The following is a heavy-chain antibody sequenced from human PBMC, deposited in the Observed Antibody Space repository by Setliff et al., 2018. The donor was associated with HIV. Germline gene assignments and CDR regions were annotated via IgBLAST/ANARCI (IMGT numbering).Heavy chain of an antibody. CDR1: GFTFGSYW. J-gene: IGHJ4*02. Sequence: PGGSLRLSCAASGFTFGSYWMSWVRQAPGKGLEWVANIKQDGSEKYFVDSVKGRFTISRDNANNMLYLQMHSLTPEDTAIYHCARYSSSWHTFDYWGQGTLVTVSS. CDR2: IKQDGSEK. CDR3: ARYSSSWHTFDY. D-gene: IGHD6-13*01. V-gene: IGHV3-7*01.